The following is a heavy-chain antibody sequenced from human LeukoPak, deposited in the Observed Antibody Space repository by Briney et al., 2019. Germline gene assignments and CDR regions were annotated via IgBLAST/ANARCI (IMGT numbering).Heavy chain of an antibody. Sequence: TGGSLRLSCAASGFTVSSNYMSWVRQAPGKGLVWVSRINSDGSSTSYADSVKGRFTISRDNAKNTLYLQMNSLRAEDTAVYYCAKEGHYYDSSGFDYWGRGTLVTVSS. V-gene: IGHV3-74*01. J-gene: IGHJ4*02. CDR3: AKEGHYYDSSGFDY. D-gene: IGHD3-22*01. CDR2: INSDGSST. CDR1: GFTVSSNY.